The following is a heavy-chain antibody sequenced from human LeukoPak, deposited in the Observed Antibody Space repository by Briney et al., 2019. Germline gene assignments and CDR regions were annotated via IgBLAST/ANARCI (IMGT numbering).Heavy chain of an antibody. V-gene: IGHV5-51*01. J-gene: IGHJ4*02. CDR1: GYSFTSYW. CDR3: ARQETYHGSGSYSVYFDY. Sequence: GESLKISCKGSGYSFTSYWIGWVRQMPGKGLEWMGIIYPGDSDTTYSPSFQGQVTISADKSISTAYLQWSSLKASDTAMYYCARQETYHGSGSYSVYFDYWGQGTLVTVSS. D-gene: IGHD3-10*01. CDR2: IYPGDSDT.